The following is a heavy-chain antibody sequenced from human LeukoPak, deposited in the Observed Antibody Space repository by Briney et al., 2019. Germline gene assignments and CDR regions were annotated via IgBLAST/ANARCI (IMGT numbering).Heavy chain of an antibody. CDR1: GGSISSSSYY. D-gene: IGHD4-17*01. CDR2: IYYSGST. Sequence: SETLSLTXTVPGGSISSSSYYWGWIRQPPGKGLEWNGRIYYSGSTYYNPSIKSRVTISVDTSNNQFTLKLSSVTPANMPVYSCGARNGDDAYMDVWGKGTTVTVSS. CDR3: GARNGDDAYMDV. V-gene: IGHV4-39*01. J-gene: IGHJ6*03.